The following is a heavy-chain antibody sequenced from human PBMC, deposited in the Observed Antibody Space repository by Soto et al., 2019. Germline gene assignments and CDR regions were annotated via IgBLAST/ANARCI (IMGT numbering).Heavy chain of an antibody. D-gene: IGHD3-10*01. CDR3: HGSGY. CDR1: GFTVRANY. Sequence: EVQLVESGGGLIQPGGSLRLSCAVSGFTVRANYMSWVRQAPGKGLEWVSVISSGDTTYYADSVKSRFIISSDISKNILYLQMNILRAEDTAVYYCHGSGYWGQGALVTVSS. V-gene: IGHV3-53*01. CDR2: ISSGDTT. J-gene: IGHJ4*02.